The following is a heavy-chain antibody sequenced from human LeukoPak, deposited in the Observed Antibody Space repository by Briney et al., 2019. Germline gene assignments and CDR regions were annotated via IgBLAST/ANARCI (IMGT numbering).Heavy chain of an antibody. D-gene: IGHD6-6*01. CDR3: AKDRGTALPQTYGMDV. CDR2: ISWSSGSI. Sequence: PGGSLRLSCAASGFTFDDYAMHWVRQAPGKGLEWVSGISWSSGSIGYADSVKGRFTISRDNAKNSLYLQMNSLRAEDTALYYCAKDRGTALPQTYGMDVWGQGTTVTVSS. CDR1: GFTFDDYA. J-gene: IGHJ6*02. V-gene: IGHV3-9*01.